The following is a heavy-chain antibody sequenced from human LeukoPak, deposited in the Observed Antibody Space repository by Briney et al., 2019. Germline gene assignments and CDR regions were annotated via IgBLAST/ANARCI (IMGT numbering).Heavy chain of an antibody. D-gene: IGHD3-22*01. V-gene: IGHV4-39*07. J-gene: IGHJ4*02. CDR3: ARYDSSGYPPGPFDY. CDR1: GGSISSSSYY. CDR2: IFYSGST. Sequence: SETLSLTCTVSGGSISSSSYYWGWIRQPPGKGLEWIGNIFYSGSTYYSPSLRSRATISLAMSRNQFSLKLNSVTAADTAVYYCARYDSSGYPPGPFDYWGQGTLVTVSS.